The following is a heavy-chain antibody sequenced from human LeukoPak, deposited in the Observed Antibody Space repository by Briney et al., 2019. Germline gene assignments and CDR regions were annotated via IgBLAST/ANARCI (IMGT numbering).Heavy chain of an antibody. CDR2: IKQDGSEK. CDR1: GLTFSRYA. V-gene: IGHV3-7*01. Sequence: GGSLRLSCAVSGLTFSRYAMSWVRQAPGKGLEWVANIKQDGSEKYYVDSVKGRFTISRDNAKNSLYLQMNSLRAEDTAVYYCARDYSNFDYWGQGTLVTVSS. J-gene: IGHJ4*02. D-gene: IGHD2-15*01. CDR3: ARDYSNFDY.